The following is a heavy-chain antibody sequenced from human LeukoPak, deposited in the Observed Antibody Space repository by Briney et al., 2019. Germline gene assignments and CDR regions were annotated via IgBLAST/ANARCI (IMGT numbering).Heavy chain of an antibody. CDR1: GGSVSSGSYY. V-gene: IGHV4-61*01. CDR2: IYYSGST. J-gene: IGHJ4*02. CDR3: ARVGSGYYYYFDY. Sequence: PSETLSLTCTVSGGSVSSGSYYWSWTRQPPGKGLEWIGYIYYSGSTNYNPSLKSRVTISVDTSKNQFSLKLSSVTAADTAVYYCARVGSGYYYYFDYWGQGTLVTVSS. D-gene: IGHD3-22*01.